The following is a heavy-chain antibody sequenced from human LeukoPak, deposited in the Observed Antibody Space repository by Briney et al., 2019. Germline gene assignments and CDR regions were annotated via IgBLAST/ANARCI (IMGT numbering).Heavy chain of an antibody. J-gene: IGHJ4*02. CDR2: ISGSGGSA. D-gene: IGHD6-19*01. Sequence: GGSLRLSCAASGFTFSSFEMSRVRQAPGKGLEWVSAISGSGGSAYYADSVKGRFTISRDNSRNSLSLQMNSLRAEDTALYYCAKTGYSSGWYRIWDYWGQGTLVTVSS. CDR1: GFTFSSFE. V-gene: IGHV3-23*01. CDR3: AKTGYSSGWYRIWDY.